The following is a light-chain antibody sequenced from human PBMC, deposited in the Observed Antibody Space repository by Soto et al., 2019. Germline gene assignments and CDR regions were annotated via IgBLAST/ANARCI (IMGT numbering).Light chain of an antibody. V-gene: IGLV2-11*01. J-gene: IGLJ2*01. CDR2: DVS. CDR3: CLYAGSYTSV. Sequence: QSALTQPRSVSGSPGQSVTISCTGTSSDAGGYNYVSWYQQHPGKAPKLMIYDVSKRPSGVPDRFSGSKSGNTASLTISGLQAEDEADYYCCLYAGSYTSVFGGGTKLTVL. CDR1: SSDAGGYNY.